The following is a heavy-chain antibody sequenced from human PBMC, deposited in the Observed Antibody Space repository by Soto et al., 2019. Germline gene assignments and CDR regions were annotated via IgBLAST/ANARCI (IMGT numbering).Heavy chain of an antibody. J-gene: IGHJ5*02. CDR1: GYTFNNYG. Sequence: GASVKVSWKASGYTFNNYGISWVRQAPGHGLEWMGWISVYNVNTNYIQKLQDRVTLTTDTSTSTAYMELRSLRSDDTAVYYCARYNCSITSCYGTHSAWFHPWGQGTLVTVSS. CDR3: ARYNCSITSCYGTHSAWFHP. CDR2: ISVYNVNT. D-gene: IGHD2-2*01. V-gene: IGHV1-18*01.